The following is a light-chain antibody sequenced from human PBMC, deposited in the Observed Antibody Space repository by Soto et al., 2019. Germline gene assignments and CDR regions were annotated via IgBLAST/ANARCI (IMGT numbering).Light chain of an antibody. Sequence: EIVLTQSPGTLSLSPGERATLSCRASQIVRSNHLAWYQQKPGQAPGLLVYGASSRATGIPDRFSGSGSGTDFTLTISRLESEDFAVYYCQQYGSSEYTFGQGTKLEIK. V-gene: IGKV3-20*01. J-gene: IGKJ2*01. CDR2: GAS. CDR3: QQYGSSEYT. CDR1: QIVRSNH.